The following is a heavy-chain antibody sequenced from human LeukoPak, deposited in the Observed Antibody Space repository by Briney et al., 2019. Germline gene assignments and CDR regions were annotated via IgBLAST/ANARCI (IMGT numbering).Heavy chain of an antibody. Sequence: AIISNDGSRKYYAHSVEGRFTISRDNSKNTLYLQMDSLRAEDTAVYYCARDRAWNYFDYWGQGTLVTVSS. D-gene: IGHD3-3*01. J-gene: IGHJ4*02. CDR3: ARDRAWNYFDY. CDR2: ISNDGSRK. V-gene: IGHV3-30*03.